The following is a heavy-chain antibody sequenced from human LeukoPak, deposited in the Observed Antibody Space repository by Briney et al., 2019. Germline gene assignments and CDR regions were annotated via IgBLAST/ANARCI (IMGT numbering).Heavy chain of an antibody. CDR3: ARDLGRWSHYFDY. J-gene: IGHJ4*02. D-gene: IGHD4-23*01. CDR1: GGSISSSSYY. Sequence: SETLSLTCTVSGGSISSSSYYWGWIRQPPGKGLERIGSIYYSGSTYYNPSLKSRVTISVDTSKNQFSLKLSPVTAADTAVYYCARDLGRWSHYFDYWGQGTLVTVSS. V-gene: IGHV4-39*07. CDR2: IYYSGST.